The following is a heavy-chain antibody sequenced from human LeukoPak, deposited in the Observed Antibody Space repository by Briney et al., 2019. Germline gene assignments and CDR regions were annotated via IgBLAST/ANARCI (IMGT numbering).Heavy chain of an antibody. Sequence: SETLSLTCAVYGGSFSGYYWSWIRQPPGKGLEWIGEINHSGSTNYNPSLKSRVTISVDTSKNQFSLKLSSVTAADTAVYYCARGGEGRSLDYWGQGTLVTVSS. CDR3: ARGGEGRSLDY. CDR2: INHSGST. J-gene: IGHJ4*02. D-gene: IGHD3-16*01. CDR1: GGSFSGYY. V-gene: IGHV4-34*01.